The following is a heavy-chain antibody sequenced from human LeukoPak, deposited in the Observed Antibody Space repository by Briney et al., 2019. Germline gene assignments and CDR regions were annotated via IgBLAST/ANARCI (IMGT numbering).Heavy chain of an antibody. Sequence: GGSLRLSCAASGFTVSSNYMTWVRQAPGKGLEWVANIKQDGSEKYYVDSVKGRFTISRDNAKNSLYLQMNSLRAEDTAVYYCARHYGSGSFDYWGQGTLVTVSS. CDR2: IKQDGSEK. CDR1: GFTVSSNY. V-gene: IGHV3-7*01. D-gene: IGHD3-10*01. J-gene: IGHJ4*02. CDR3: ARHYGSGSFDY.